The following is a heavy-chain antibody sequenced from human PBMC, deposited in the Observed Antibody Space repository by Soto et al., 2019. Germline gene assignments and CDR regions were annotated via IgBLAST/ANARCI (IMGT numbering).Heavy chain of an antibody. V-gene: IGHV1-24*01. J-gene: IGHJ4*02. CDR1: GYTLTELS. Sequence: ASVKVSCKVSGYTLTELSMHWVRQAPGKGLEWMGGFDPEDGETIYAQKFQGRVTMTEDTSTDTAYMELSSLRSEDTAVYYCATDAGYVWWSYFDYWGQGTLVTVSS. D-gene: IGHD3-16*01. CDR2: FDPEDGET. CDR3: ATDAGYVWWSYFDY.